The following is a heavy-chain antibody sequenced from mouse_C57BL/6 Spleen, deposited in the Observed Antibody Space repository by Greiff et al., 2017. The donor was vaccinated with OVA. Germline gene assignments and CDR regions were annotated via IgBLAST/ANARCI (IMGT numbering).Heavy chain of an antibody. Sequence: DVKLVESGGGLVKPGGSLKLSCAASGFTFSDYGMHWVRQAPEKGLEWVAYISSGSSTIYYADTVKGRFTISRDNAKNTLFLQMTSLRSEDTAMYYCARGEGDYYGSGNYWGQGTTLTVSS. CDR2: ISSGSSTI. D-gene: IGHD1-1*01. CDR1: GFTFSDYG. V-gene: IGHV5-17*01. CDR3: ARGEGDYYGSGNY. J-gene: IGHJ2*01.